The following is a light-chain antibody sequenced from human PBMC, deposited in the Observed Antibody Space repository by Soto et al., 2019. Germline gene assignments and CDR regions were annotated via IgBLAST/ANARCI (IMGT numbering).Light chain of an antibody. CDR2: DVS. V-gene: IGLV2-14*01. Sequence: QSVLTQPASVSGSPGQSITISCTGISSDVGGYNYVSWYQQHPGKAPKLMIYDVSNRPSGVSNRFSGSKSGNTASLTISGFQAEDEADYHCSSYTSSSTLNYVFGTGTKVTVL. CDR1: SSDVGGYNY. J-gene: IGLJ1*01. CDR3: SSYTSSSTLNYV.